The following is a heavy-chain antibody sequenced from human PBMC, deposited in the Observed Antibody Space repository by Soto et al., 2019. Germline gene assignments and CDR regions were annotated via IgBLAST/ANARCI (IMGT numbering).Heavy chain of an antibody. Sequence: HPGGSLRLSCAASGFTFSRYAMHWVRQAPGKGLEYVSVISSNGGSTYYANSVKGRFTISRDNSKNTLYLQMGSLRAEDMAVYYCARGHEGGYTVFDSWGQGALVTVSS. J-gene: IGHJ4*02. V-gene: IGHV3-64*01. CDR3: ARGHEGGYTVFDS. CDR1: GFTFSRYA. CDR2: ISSNGGST. D-gene: IGHD1-1*01.